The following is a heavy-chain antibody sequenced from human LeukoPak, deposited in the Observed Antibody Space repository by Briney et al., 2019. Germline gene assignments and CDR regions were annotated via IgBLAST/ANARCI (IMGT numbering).Heavy chain of an antibody. CDR3: AKDTAYGSGNYFFDY. CDR1: GFTFSSYS. Sequence: GGSLRLSCAASGFTFSSYSMNWVRQAPGKGLEWVSGIDASGGGTYYAGSVKGRFTISRDNSKNTLSLQMNSLRAEDTAVYFCAKDTAYGSGNYFFDYWGQGTLVTVSS. CDR2: IDASGGGT. D-gene: IGHD3-10*01. J-gene: IGHJ4*02. V-gene: IGHV3-23*01.